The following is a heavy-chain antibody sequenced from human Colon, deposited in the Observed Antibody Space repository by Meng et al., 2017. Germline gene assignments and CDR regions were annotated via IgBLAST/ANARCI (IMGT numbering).Heavy chain of an antibody. CDR3: ARDHMGSLDY. CDR1: GGSVSSAGYQ. CDR2: AST. Sequence: HVPRPESGPGLVRPSETLSLICSVSGGSVSSAGYQWSWIRQPPGKGLEWIGYASTNYNPSLKSRVTISVDTSKNQFSLRLTSVTAADTAVYYCARDHMGSLDYWGQGILVTVSS. V-gene: IGHV4-61*08. D-gene: IGHD1-26*01. J-gene: IGHJ4*02.